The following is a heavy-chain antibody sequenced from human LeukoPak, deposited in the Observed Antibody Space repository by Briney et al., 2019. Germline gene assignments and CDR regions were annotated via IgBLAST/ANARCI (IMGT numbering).Heavy chain of an antibody. CDR2: ISYDGSKK. CDR3: AKDRCSSWAFDY. CDR1: GFTFSSNG. J-gene: IGHJ4*02. V-gene: IGHV3-30*18. D-gene: IGHD6-13*01. Sequence: GRSLRLSCAASGFTFSSNGMHWVRQAPGKGLEWVAVISYDGSKKYYADSVKGRFTVSRDDSKNTLYLQMNCLRAEDTAVYYCAKDRCSSWAFDYWGQGTRVTVSS.